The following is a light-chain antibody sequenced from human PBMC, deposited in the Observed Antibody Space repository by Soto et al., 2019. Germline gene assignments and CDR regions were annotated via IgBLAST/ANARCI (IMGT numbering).Light chain of an antibody. J-gene: IGLJ1*01. CDR1: NIGSKT. CDR2: YDN. CDR3: QVWDSSSDHYV. V-gene: IGLV3-21*01. Sequence: SYELTQPPSVSVAPGKTARITCGGNNIGSKTVHWYQQRPGQAPVLVIYYDNDRPSGIPERFSGSNSGNTATLTISRVEAGDEAEYYCQVWDSSSDHYVFGTGTKVTVL.